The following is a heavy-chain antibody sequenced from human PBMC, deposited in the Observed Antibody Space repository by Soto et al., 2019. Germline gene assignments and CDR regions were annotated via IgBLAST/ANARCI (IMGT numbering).Heavy chain of an antibody. Sequence: SVKVSCKASGGTFSSYAISWVRQAPGQGLEWMGGIIPIFGTANYAQKLQGRVTITADESTDIAHMELSSLRSEDTAIYYCARAYFDRSALYYYGMDVWGQGTTVTVSS. CDR2: IIPIFGTA. D-gene: IGHD3-22*01. V-gene: IGHV1-69*13. J-gene: IGHJ6*02. CDR1: GGTFSSYA. CDR3: ARAYFDRSALYYYGMDV.